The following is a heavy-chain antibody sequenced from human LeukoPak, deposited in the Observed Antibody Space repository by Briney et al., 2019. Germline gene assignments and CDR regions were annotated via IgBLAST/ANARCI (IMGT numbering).Heavy chain of an antibody. V-gene: IGHV4-39*07. CDR3: ARGQWLPEDAFDI. Sequence: SETLSLTCTVSGGSISSSSYYWGWIRQPPGKGLEWIGSIYYSGSTYYNPSLKSRVTISVDTSKNQFSLKLSSVTAADTAVYYCARGQWLPEDAFDIWGQGTMVTVSS. CDR2: IYYSGST. CDR1: GGSISSSSYY. D-gene: IGHD6-19*01. J-gene: IGHJ3*02.